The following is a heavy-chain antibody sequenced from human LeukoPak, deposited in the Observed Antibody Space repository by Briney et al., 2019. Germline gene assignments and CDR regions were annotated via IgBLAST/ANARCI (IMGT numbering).Heavy chain of an antibody. D-gene: IGHD1-26*01. CDR2: ISETGST. CDR3: ARQDALGKFPPPYYMDV. J-gene: IGHJ6*03. Sequence: PSETLSLTCTVSGGSIRSYNWNWIRQPPGKGLEWIGSISETGSTNYNSSLENRITLSLDTSKGQISLNPRSATVADTAVYYCARQDALGKFPPPYYMDVWGRGTTVIVS. CDR1: GGSIRSYN. V-gene: IGHV4-59*08.